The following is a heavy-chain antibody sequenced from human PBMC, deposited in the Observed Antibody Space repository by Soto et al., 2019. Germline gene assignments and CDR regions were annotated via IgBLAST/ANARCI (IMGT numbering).Heavy chain of an antibody. CDR2: LYHSGST. CDR1: SGSISSSNW. CDR3: ARNGIGYSYGPLEY. J-gene: IGHJ4*02. V-gene: IGHV4-4*02. Sequence: QVQLQESGPGLVKPSGTLSLTCAVSSGSISSSNWWSWVRQPPGKGLEWIGELYHSGSTNYNPSLKSRVTISVDKSKNQFSLKLSSVTAADTAVYYCARNGIGYSYGPLEYWGQGTLVTVSS. D-gene: IGHD5-18*01.